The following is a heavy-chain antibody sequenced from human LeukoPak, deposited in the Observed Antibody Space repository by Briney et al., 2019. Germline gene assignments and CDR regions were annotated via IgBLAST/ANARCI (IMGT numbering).Heavy chain of an antibody. CDR2: INSDGSST. D-gene: IGHD3-22*01. CDR3: ARGYYDSTPGY. V-gene: IGHV3-74*01. CDR1: GFTFSSYW. Sequence: GGPLRLSCAASGFTFSSYWMHWVRQAPGKGLVWVSRINSDGSSTSYADSVKGRFTISRDNAKNTLYLQMNSLRAEDTAVYYCARGYYDSTPGYWGQGTLVTVSS. J-gene: IGHJ4*02.